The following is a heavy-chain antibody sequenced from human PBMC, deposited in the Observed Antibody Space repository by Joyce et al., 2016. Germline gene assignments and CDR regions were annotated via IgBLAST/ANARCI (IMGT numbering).Heavy chain of an antibody. D-gene: IGHD3-22*01. Sequence: QVQLVESGGGVVQPGRSLRLSCAASGFIFSNYGMHWVRQARGKGLEWVAGIAYDGTTRNYADSVKGRFTISSDNSKSTLYLQMNSLRAEDTAVYYCAKDFFYDRFFENWGQGTLVTVSS. CDR2: IAYDGTTR. J-gene: IGHJ4*02. V-gene: IGHV3-30*18. CDR1: GFIFSNYG. CDR3: AKDFFYDRFFEN.